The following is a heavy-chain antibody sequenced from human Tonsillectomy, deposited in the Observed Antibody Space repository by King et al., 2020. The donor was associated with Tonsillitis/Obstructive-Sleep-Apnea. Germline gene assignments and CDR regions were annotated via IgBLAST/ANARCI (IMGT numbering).Heavy chain of an antibody. CDR1: GYSFTSYW. D-gene: IGHD5-12*01. V-gene: IGHV5-51*01. J-gene: IGHJ4*02. Sequence: GQLVQSGAEAKKPGESLKISCKGSGYSFTSYWIGWVRQMPGKGLEWMGIIYPGDSDTRYSPSFQGQVTISADKSISTAYLQWSSLKASDTAMYYCARQKGYSGYDFPFDYWGQGTLVTVSS. CDR2: IYPGDSDT. CDR3: ARQKGYSGYDFPFDY.